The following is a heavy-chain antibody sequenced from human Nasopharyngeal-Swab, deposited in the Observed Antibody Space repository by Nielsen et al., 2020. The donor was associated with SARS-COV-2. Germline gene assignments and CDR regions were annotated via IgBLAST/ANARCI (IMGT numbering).Heavy chain of an antibody. D-gene: IGHD4-23*01. CDR2: INHSGST. CDR3: ARDDYGGNSY. CDR1: GGSFSDYY. Sequence: SETLSLTCAVYGGSFSDYYWSWIRQPPGKGLEWIGEINHSGSTNYNPSLKSRVTISGDTSKNQFSLKLTSVTAADTAVYYCARDDYGGNSYWGQGTLVTVSS. V-gene: IGHV4-34*01. J-gene: IGHJ4*02.